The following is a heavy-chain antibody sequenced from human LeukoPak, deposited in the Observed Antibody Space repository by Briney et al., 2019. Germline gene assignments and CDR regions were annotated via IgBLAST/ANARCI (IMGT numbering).Heavy chain of an antibody. CDR3: ARGGIVVRRLPSLYYMDV. CDR1: GYTFTGYY. Sequence: ASVKVSCKASGYTFTGYYMHWVRQAPGQGLEWMGWISPNSGGTNYAQKFQGRVTMTRDTSISPAYMELSRLRSDDPAVYYCARGGIVVRRLPSLYYMDVWGKGTTVTVSS. J-gene: IGHJ6*03. D-gene: IGHD3-10*01. CDR2: ISPNSGGT. V-gene: IGHV1-2*02.